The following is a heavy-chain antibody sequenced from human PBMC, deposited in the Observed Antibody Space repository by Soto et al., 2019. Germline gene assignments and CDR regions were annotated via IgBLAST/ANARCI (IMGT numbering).Heavy chain of an antibody. Sequence: EVQLVESGGGLVQPGGSLDLSCATSGFDFSGSAMHWVRQASGRGLEWLGRIRTKPNSYATIYAASVKDRFTISRDDSKKMVYLHMSGLKTEATAVYYCARPISSGWFDPWGQGTLVSVTS. CDR2: IRTKPNSYAT. CDR3: ARPISSGWFDP. D-gene: IGHD6-19*01. V-gene: IGHV3-73*01. CDR1: GFDFSGSA. J-gene: IGHJ5*02.